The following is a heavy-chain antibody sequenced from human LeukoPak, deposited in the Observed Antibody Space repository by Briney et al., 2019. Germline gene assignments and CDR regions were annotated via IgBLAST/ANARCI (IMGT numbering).Heavy chain of an antibody. V-gene: IGHV3-30-3*01. Sequence: GGSLRLSCAASGFTFSSYAMHWVRQAPGKGLEWVAVISYDGSNKYYADSVKGRFTISRDNSKNTLYLQMNSLRAEDTAVYYCVKELGSGSYIFDYWGQGTLVTVSS. CDR2: ISYDGSNK. CDR1: GFTFSSYA. J-gene: IGHJ4*02. CDR3: VKELGSGSYIFDY. D-gene: IGHD1-26*01.